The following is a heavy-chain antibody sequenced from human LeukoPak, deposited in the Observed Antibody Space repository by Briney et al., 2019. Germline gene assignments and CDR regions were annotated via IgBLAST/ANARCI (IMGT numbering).Heavy chain of an antibody. J-gene: IGHJ6*02. CDR3: AKYGLGSGIQVWGDFGMDV. CDR1: GFTFSSYG. Sequence: PGGSLRLSCAASGFTFSSYGMHWVRQAPGKGLEWVAVISYDGSNKYYADSVKGRFTISRDNSKNTLYLQMNSLRAEDTAVYYCAKYGLGSGIQVWGDFGMDVWGQGTTVTVSS. V-gene: IGHV3-30*18. CDR2: ISYDGSNK. D-gene: IGHD5-18*01.